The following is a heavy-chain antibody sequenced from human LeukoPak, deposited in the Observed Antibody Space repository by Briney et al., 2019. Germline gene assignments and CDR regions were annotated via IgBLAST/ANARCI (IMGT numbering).Heavy chain of an antibody. CDR3: ARRYDFWSGYFYCSDY. D-gene: IGHD3-3*01. Sequence: SETLSLTCTVSGGSISSSSYYWGWIRQPPGKGLEWNGSIYYSGSRFFYPFRKSRVTISVDTSKNLFSLKLSSVTAGDTAVYFCARRYDFWSGYFYCSDYWGQGTLVTVSS. V-gene: IGHV4-39*01. CDR2: IYYSGSR. J-gene: IGHJ4*02. CDR1: GGSISSSSYY.